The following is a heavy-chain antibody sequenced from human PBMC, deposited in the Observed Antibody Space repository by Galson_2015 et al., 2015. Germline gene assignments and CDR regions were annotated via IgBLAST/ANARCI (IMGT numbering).Heavy chain of an antibody. D-gene: IGHD2-2*01. CDR3: ARAGDQLLPIEDAFDI. V-gene: IGHV4-59*01. CDR1: GGSISSYY. CDR2: IYYSGST. Sequence: ETLSLTCTVSGGSISSYYWSWIRQPPGKGLEWIGYIYYSGSTNYNPSLKSRVTISVDTSKNQFSLKLSSVTAADTAVYYCARAGDQLLPIEDAFDIWGQGTMVTVSS. J-gene: IGHJ3*02.